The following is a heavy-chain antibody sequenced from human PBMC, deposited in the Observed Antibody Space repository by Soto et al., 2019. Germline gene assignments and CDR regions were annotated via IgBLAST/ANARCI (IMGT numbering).Heavy chain of an antibody. Sequence: ASVKVSCKASGYTFTSYGISWVRQAPGQGLEWMGWISAYNGNTNYAQKLQGRVTMTTDTSTSTAYMELRSLRSDDTAVYYCAREGSDFWSGFWFDPWGQGTLVTVSS. J-gene: IGHJ5*02. CDR1: GYTFTSYG. CDR3: AREGSDFWSGFWFDP. CDR2: ISAYNGNT. V-gene: IGHV1-18*01. D-gene: IGHD3-3*01.